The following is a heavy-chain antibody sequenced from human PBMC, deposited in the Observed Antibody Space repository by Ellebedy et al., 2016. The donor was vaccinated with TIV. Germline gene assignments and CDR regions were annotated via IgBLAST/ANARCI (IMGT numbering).Heavy chain of an antibody. D-gene: IGHD6-13*01. J-gene: IGHJ4*02. CDR2: LFAGGTT. V-gene: IGHV3-53*01. CDR1: GFIFSSYV. Sequence: GGSLRLSCAASGFIFSSYVMTWVRQAPGKGLEWVSVLFAGGTTYYADSVKGRFTISRDSSRNTVYLQMSNLRAEDTAVYYCARGSSGHSGKLSYFDYWGQGTLVTVSS. CDR3: ARGSSGHSGKLSYFDY.